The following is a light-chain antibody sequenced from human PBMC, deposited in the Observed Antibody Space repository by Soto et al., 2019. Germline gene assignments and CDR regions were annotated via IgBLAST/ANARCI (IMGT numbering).Light chain of an antibody. J-gene: IGKJ4*01. CDR1: QSVSSS. V-gene: IGKV3-15*01. Sequence: EIVMTQSPATLSVSPGDRATLSCRASQSVSSSLAWYQQIPGQAPRLLIYDASTRATGIPARFGGSGSGTEFPLTITGLHSKDFAFYSCKQYNNGPPPPFGGGPRWSSN. CDR2: DAS. CDR3: KQYNNGPPPP.